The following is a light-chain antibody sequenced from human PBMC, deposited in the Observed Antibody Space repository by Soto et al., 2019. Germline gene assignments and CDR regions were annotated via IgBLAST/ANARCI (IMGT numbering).Light chain of an antibody. V-gene: IGLV2-14*01. J-gene: IGLJ1*01. CDR3: CSYASSSTYV. CDR1: SSDVGGYNY. Sequence: QSALTQPASVSGSPGQSITISCTGSSSDVGGYNYVSWCQQHPGKAPKLLIYEGSKRPSGVSDRFSGSKSGNTASLTISGLQAEDEADYYCCSYASSSTYVFGTGTKVTVL. CDR2: EGS.